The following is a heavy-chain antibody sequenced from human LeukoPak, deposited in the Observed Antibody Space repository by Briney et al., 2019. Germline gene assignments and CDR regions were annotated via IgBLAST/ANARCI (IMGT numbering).Heavy chain of an antibody. CDR1: GGSISSYY. V-gene: IGHV4-59*01. CDR2: IYYRGST. CDR3: ARVTRYYYGSGSYYRPNWFDP. J-gene: IGHJ5*02. Sequence: SETLSLTCTVSGGSISSYYWNWIRQPPGKGLEWIGYIYYRGSTNYNPSLKSRVTILVDTSKNQFSLKLSSVTAADTAVYYCARVTRYYYGSGSYYRPNWFDPWGQGTLVTVSS. D-gene: IGHD3-10*01.